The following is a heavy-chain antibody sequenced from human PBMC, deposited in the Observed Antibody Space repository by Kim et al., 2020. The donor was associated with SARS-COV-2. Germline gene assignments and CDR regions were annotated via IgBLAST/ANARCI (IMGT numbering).Heavy chain of an antibody. Sequence: AQKLQGRVTMTTDTSTSTAYMELRSLRSDDTAVYYCARDLFLGGVDAFDIWGQGTMVTVSS. CDR3: ARDLFLGGVDAFDI. J-gene: IGHJ3*02. D-gene: IGHD3-16*01. V-gene: IGHV1-18*01.